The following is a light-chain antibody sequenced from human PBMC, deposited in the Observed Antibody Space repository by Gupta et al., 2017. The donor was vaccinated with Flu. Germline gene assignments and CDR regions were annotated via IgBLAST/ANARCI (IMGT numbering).Light chain of an antibody. V-gene: IGLV2-14*01. CDR1: SSDIGAHNF. Sequence: QSALTQTASASASPGQSITISCTGTSSDIGAHNFVSWYQHHPGKVPKLLIFELNNRPSGISNRCSGSTSGNTASLTITGLQAEEEADYYGHSYTGSSTPVVFGGGTKLTVL. J-gene: IGLJ3*02. CDR3: HSYTGSSTPVV. CDR2: ELN.